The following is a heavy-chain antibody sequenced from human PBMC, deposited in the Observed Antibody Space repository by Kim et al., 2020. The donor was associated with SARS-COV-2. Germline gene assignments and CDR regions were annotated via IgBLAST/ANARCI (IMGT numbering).Heavy chain of an antibody. D-gene: IGHD6-13*01. CDR3: ATLGAAAGTFYFDY. V-gene: IGHV3-30*03. J-gene: IGHJ4*02. Sequence: DSVKGRYTIPRDNSKNTLYLQMNSRRAEDTAVYYCATLGAAAGTFYFDYWGQGTLVTVSS.